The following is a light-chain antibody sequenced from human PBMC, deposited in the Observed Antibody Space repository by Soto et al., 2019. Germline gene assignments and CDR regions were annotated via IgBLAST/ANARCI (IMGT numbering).Light chain of an antibody. Sequence: DIEMTQSPSCVSACGGDIFTIRCRASQGISSWLAWYQQKPGKAPKLLIYAASSLQSGVPSRFSGSGSGTEFTLTISSLQPDDFATYYCQQYNSYSRTFGQGTKVDI. J-gene: IGKJ1*01. CDR1: QGISSW. CDR2: AAS. CDR3: QQYNSYSRT. V-gene: IGKV1D-16*01.